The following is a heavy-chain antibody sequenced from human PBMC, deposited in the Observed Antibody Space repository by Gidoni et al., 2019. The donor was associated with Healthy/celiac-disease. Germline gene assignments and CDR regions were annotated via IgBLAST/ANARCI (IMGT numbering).Heavy chain of an antibody. V-gene: IGHV3-9*01. Sequence: EVQLVESGGGLLQPGRSLRLSCASSGFTFDDYAMHWVRQAPGKCLEWVSGISWNSGSIGYADSVKGRFTISRDNAKNSLYLQMNSLRAEDTALYYCAKDMERDYGPHDAFDIWGQGTMVTVSS. CDR2: ISWNSGSI. J-gene: IGHJ3*02. CDR1: GFTFDDYA. D-gene: IGHD4-17*01. CDR3: AKDMERDYGPHDAFDI.